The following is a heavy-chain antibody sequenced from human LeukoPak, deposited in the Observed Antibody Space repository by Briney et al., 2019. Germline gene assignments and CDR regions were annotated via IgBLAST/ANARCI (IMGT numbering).Heavy chain of an antibody. CDR3: AKATITMVRGGIGYFDY. V-gene: IGHV3-30*02. J-gene: IGHJ4*02. Sequence: GSLRLSCAASGFTFSSYGMHWVRQAPGKGLEWVAFIRYDGSNKYYADSVKGRFTISRDNSKNTLYLQMNSLRAEDTAVYYCAKATITMVRGGIGYFDYWGQGTLVTVSS. D-gene: IGHD3-10*01. CDR1: GFTFSSYG. CDR2: IRYDGSNK.